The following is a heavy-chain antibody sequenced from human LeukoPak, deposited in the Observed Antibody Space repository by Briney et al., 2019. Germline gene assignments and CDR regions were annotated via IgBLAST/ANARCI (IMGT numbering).Heavy chain of an antibody. D-gene: IGHD6-13*01. J-gene: IGHJ3*02. V-gene: IGHV3-7*03. CDR2: IKQDGSEK. Sequence: PGGSLRLSCAASGFTFSSHWMSWVRQAPGKGLEWVASIKQDGSEKYYVDSVKGRFTISRDNAKNSLYLQMNSLRAEDTAVYYCARDGAAAGMGDAFDIWGQGTMVTVSS. CDR1: GFTFSSHW. CDR3: ARDGAAAGMGDAFDI.